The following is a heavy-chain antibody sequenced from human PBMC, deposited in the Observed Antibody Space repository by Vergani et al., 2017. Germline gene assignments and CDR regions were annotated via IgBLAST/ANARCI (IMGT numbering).Heavy chain of an antibody. CDR2: ISAYNGNT. CDR3: AGAIGIAAAGTVNFDY. D-gene: IGHD6-13*01. CDR1: GYTFTSYG. J-gene: IGHJ4*02. V-gene: IGHV1-18*01. Sequence: QVQLVQSGAEVKKPGASVKVSCKASGYTFTSYGISWVRQAPGQGLEWMGWISAYNGNTNYAQKLKGRVTMTTDTSTSTAYMELKSLRSDDTAVYYCAGAIGIAAAGTVNFDYWGQGTLVTVSS.